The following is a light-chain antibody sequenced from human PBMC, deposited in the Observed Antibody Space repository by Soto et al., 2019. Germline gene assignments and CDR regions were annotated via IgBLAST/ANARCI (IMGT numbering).Light chain of an antibody. J-gene: IGLJ2*01. Sequence: QLPSVSGAPGQRVTISCTGSSSNIGAGYDVHWYQQLPGTAPKLLIYGNSNRPSGVPDRFSGSKSGTSASLAITGLQAEDEADYYCQSYDSSLSGFVFGGGTKVTVL. CDR3: QSYDSSLSGFV. CDR2: GNS. CDR1: SSNIGAGYD. V-gene: IGLV1-40*01.